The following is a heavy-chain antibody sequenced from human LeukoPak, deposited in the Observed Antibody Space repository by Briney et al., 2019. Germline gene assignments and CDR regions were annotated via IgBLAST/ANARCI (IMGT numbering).Heavy chain of an antibody. Sequence: ASVKVSCKASGYTFTGYYMHWVRQAPGQGLEWMGRINPNSGGTNYAQKFQGRVTITADESTTTAYMELSSLRSEDTAVYYCARAAYSSSWYFWFDPWGQGTLVTVSS. J-gene: IGHJ5*02. D-gene: IGHD6-13*01. V-gene: IGHV1-2*06. CDR2: INPNSGGT. CDR3: ARAAYSSSWYFWFDP. CDR1: GYTFTGYY.